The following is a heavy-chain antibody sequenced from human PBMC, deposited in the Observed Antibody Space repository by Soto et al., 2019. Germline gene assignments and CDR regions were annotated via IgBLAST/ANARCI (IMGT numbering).Heavy chain of an antibody. J-gene: IGHJ4*02. CDR3: AKILTYYYDSSGFEGSF. D-gene: IGHD3-22*01. CDR1: GFTFSSYG. V-gene: IGHV3-30*18. CDR2: ISYDGSNK. Sequence: GGSLRLSCAASGFTFSSYGMHWVRQAPGKGLEWVAVISYDGSNKYYADSVKGRFTISRDNSKNTLYLQMNSLRAEDTAVYYCAKILTYYYDSSGFEGSFWGQGTLVTVSS.